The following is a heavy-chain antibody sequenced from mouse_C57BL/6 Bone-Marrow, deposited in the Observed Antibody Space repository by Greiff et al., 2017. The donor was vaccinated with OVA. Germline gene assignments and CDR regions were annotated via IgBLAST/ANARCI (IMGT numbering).Heavy chain of an antibody. J-gene: IGHJ3*01. V-gene: IGHV1-82*01. D-gene: IGHD4-1*01. CDR2: IYPGDGDT. CDR1: GYAFSSSW. CDR3: AKLGQGFAY. Sequence: VQLQQSGPELVKPGASVKISCKASGYAFSSSWMNWVKQRPGKGLEWIGRIYPGDGDTNYNGKFKGKATLTADKSSSTAYMQLSSLTSEDSAVYFCAKLGQGFAYWGQGTLVTVPA.